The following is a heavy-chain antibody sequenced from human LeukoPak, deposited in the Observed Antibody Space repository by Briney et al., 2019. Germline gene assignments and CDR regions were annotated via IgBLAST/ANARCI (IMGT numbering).Heavy chain of an antibody. Sequence: SQTLSLTCTVSGDSISSGRSYWRWLRQPAGKGLEWIGRIHSTGGTEYYPSLKRRVTISVDTAKNQFSLKLTSVTAADTAVYYCAREGASWGFTWGQGTLVTVSS. J-gene: IGHJ5*02. V-gene: IGHV4-61*02. CDR1: GDSISSGRSY. D-gene: IGHD2-2*01. CDR3: AREGASWGFT. CDR2: IHSTGGT.